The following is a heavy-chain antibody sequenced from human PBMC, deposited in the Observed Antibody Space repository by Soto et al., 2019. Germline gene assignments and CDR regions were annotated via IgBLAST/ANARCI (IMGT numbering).Heavy chain of an antibody. CDR3: ARGHRPSGSPGLDYYFYGMDV. V-gene: IGHV1-18*04. J-gene: IGHJ6*02. CDR2: ISGYNGNT. Sequence: ASVKVSCKASGYTFTSYAITWVRQAPGQGLEWMGWISGYNGNTKYAQKLQGRVTMTTDTSTSTAYMEMRSLRSDDTAVYYCARGHRPSGSPGLDYYFYGMDVWGQGTTVTVSS. D-gene: IGHD3-10*01. CDR1: GYTFTSYA.